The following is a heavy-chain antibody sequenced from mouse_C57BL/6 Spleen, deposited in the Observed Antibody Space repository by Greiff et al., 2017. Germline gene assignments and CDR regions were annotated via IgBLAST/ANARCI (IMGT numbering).Heavy chain of an antibody. V-gene: IGHV5-12*01. CDR3: ARNYGSSYGDAMDY. D-gene: IGHD1-1*01. J-gene: IGHJ4*01. Sequence: EVMLVESGGGLVQPGGSLKLSCAASGFTFSDYYMYWVRQTPEKRLEWVAYISNGGGSTYYPDTVKGRFTISRDNAKNTLYLQMSRLKSEDTAMYYCARNYGSSYGDAMDYWGQGTSVTVSS. CDR1: GFTFSDYY. CDR2: ISNGGGST.